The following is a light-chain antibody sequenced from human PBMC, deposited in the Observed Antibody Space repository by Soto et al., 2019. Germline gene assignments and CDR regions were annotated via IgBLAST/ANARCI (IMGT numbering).Light chain of an antibody. CDR2: AAS. CDR3: QQSYSTPLT. J-gene: IGKJ4*01. V-gene: IGKV1-39*01. Sequence: MTQSPSSLSASVEDRVIITCRASQSISNHLNWYQQKPGKAPKLLIFAASSLQSGVPSRFSGSRSGPDFTLAISSLQPEDFATYYCQQSYSTPLTFGGGTKVDIK. CDR1: QSISNH.